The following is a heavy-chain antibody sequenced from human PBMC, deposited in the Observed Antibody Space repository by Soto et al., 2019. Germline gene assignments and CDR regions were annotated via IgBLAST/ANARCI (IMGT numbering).Heavy chain of an antibody. V-gene: IGHV4-59*01. D-gene: IGHD6-19*01. J-gene: IGHJ4*02. CDR3: ARNWFSEAGRFHFGY. Sequence: SSETLSLTCTVSGGSINTYYWSWIRQPPGKGLEWIGYVDYSGNSDSSPSLKRRVTISIDTSKKQVSLKLNSVTAADTAVYYCARNWFSEAGRFHFGYWGQGIPVTVSS. CDR2: VDYSGNS. CDR1: GGSINTYY.